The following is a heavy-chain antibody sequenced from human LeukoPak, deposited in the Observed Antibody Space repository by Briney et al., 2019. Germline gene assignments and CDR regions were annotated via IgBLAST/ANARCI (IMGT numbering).Heavy chain of an antibody. CDR2: IIPIFGTA. D-gene: IGHD6-13*01. CDR1: GGTFSSYA. V-gene: IGHV1-69*13. CDR3: ARGSRIAAAGRRNWFDP. J-gene: IGHJ5*02. Sequence: ASVKVSCKASGGTFSSYAISWVRQAPGQGLEWMGGIIPIFGTANYAQKFQGRVTITADESTSTAYMELSSLRSEDTAVYYCARGSRIAAAGRRNWFDPWGQGTLVTVSS.